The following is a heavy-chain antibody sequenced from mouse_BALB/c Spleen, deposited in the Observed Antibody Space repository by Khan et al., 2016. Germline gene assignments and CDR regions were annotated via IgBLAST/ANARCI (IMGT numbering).Heavy chain of an antibody. D-gene: IGHD2-14*01. CDR1: GYTFTNYG. CDR3: ARYDYAMDY. CDR2: INTNTGEP. J-gene: IGHJ4*01. V-gene: IGHV9-3*02. Sequence: QVQLKQSGPELEKPGETVKISCKASGYTFTNYGMNWVKQAPGKGLKWMGWINTNTGEPTYAEEFKGRFAFSLETSASTAHLQINNLKNEDTATYFCARYDYAMDYWGQGTSVTVSS.